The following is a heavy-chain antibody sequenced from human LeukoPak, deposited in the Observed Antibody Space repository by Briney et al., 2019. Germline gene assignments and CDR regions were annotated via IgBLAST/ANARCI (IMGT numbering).Heavy chain of an antibody. CDR3: ARFRGRSAYYRDY. CDR2: LYNSVSS. V-gene: IGHV4-59*01. Sequence: SETLSLTCTVSGGSIGNYSWRWIRQPPGKGLEWIGYLYNSVSSNYNSSLKSRVTISLGTSKNQFSLRLTSVTAADAAVYYCARFRGRSAYYRDYWGKGTLVTVSS. CDR1: GGSIGNYS. J-gene: IGHJ4*02. D-gene: IGHD2-15*01.